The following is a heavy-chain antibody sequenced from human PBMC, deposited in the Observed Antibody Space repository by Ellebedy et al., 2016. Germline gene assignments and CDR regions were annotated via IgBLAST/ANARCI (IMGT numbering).Heavy chain of an antibody. CDR3: ARGVGYDILTGYYLDYFDY. D-gene: IGHD3-9*01. CDR1: GYTFTGYY. Sequence: ASVKVSCXASGYTFTGYYMHWVRQAPGQGLEWMGWINPNSGGTNYAQKFQGWVTMTRDTSISTAYMELSRLRSDDTAVYYCARGVGYDILTGYYLDYFDYWGQGTRVTVSS. J-gene: IGHJ4*02. V-gene: IGHV1-2*04. CDR2: INPNSGGT.